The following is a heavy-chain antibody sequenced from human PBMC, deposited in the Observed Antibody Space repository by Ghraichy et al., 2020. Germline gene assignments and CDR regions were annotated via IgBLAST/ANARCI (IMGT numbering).Heavy chain of an antibody. CDR3: ARRFCNNGGCWYFDL. CDR1: EFTFSSSA. Sequence: GGSLRLSCAASEFTFSSSAMHWVRQAPGKGLEYVSAITSNGGSTYYANSVKGRFTISRDNSKNTLYLQMGSLRAEDMAVYYCARRFCNNGGCWYFDLWGRGTLVTVSS. D-gene: IGHD2-8*01. V-gene: IGHV3-64*01. CDR2: ITSNGGST. J-gene: IGHJ2*01.